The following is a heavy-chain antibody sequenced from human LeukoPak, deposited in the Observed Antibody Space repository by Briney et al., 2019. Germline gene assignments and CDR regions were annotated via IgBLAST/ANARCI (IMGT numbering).Heavy chain of an antibody. J-gene: IGHJ4*02. CDR3: AREGGSYDSSGYYSLHYYFDY. V-gene: IGHV4-61*02. D-gene: IGHD3-22*01. Sequence: SETLSLTCTVSGYSISSGYYWSWIRQPAGKGLEWIGRIYSSGTTIYNPSLKSRVTISVDTSKNQFSLKMSSVTAADTAVYYCAREGGSYDSSGYYSLHYYFDYWGQGTLVTVSS. CDR1: GYSISSGYY. CDR2: IYSSGTT.